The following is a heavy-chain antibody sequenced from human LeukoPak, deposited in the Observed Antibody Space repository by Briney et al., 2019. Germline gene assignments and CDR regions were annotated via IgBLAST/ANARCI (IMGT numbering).Heavy chain of an antibody. Sequence: ASVKVSCKASGYTFTSHGFSWVRQAPGQGLEWMGWISAYNGNTNYAQKLQGRVTMTTDTSTSTAYMELRSLRSDDTAVYYCARDRPKSMVRGVSYFDYWGQGTLVTVSS. CDR1: GYTFTSHG. V-gene: IGHV1-18*01. CDR2: ISAYNGNT. D-gene: IGHD3-10*01. CDR3: ARDRPKSMVRGVSYFDY. J-gene: IGHJ4*02.